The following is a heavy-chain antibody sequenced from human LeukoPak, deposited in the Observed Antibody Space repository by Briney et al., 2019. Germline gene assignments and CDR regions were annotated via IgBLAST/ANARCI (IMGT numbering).Heavy chain of an antibody. CDR2: ISGSGGST. Sequence: GGSLRLSCAASGFTFSSYTMSWVRQAPGKGLEWVSAISGSGGSTYYADSVKGRFTISRDNSKNTLYLQMNSLRAEGTAVYYCAKDYQGRDYFDYWGQETLVTVSS. CDR3: AKDYQGRDYFDY. J-gene: IGHJ4*02. D-gene: IGHD2-2*01. V-gene: IGHV3-23*01. CDR1: GFTFSSYT.